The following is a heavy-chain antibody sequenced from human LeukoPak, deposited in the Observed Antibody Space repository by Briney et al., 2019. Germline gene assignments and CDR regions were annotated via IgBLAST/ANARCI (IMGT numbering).Heavy chain of an antibody. CDR3: ARHDYVWGSYRPGRFDY. J-gene: IGHJ4*02. CDR2: VYYSGSA. V-gene: IGHV4-59*01. Sequence: ASETLSLTCTVSGGSISTNYWSWIRQPPGKGLEWIGYVYYSGSANYKPSLKSRVTISVDTSKNQFSLKLTSVTAADTAVYYCARHDYVWGSYRPGRFDYWGQGTLVTVSS. CDR1: GGSISTNY. D-gene: IGHD3-16*02.